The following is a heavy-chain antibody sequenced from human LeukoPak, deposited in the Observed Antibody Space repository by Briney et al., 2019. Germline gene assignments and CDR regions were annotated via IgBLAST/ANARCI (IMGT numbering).Heavy chain of an antibody. D-gene: IGHD2-2*01. CDR1: GFTFSSYA. CDR3: AKSDCSYISCYVLDY. CDR2: ISGSGGSI. V-gene: IGHV3-23*01. Sequence: PGGSLRLSCAASGFTFSSYAMSWVRQAPGKGLEWVSGISGSGGSIEYADSVKGRFTVSRDSSKNTLSLQMDSLRAEDTAVYYCAKSDCSYISCYVLDYWGQGTLVTVSS. J-gene: IGHJ4*02.